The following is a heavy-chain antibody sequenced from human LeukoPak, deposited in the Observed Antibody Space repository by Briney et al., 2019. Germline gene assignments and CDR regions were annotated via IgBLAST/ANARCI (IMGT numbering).Heavy chain of an antibody. CDR3: ARPTYYYDSSGYYTHRVIDY. Sequence: GESLKISCKGSGYSFTSYWIGWVRQMPGKGLEWMGIIYPGDSDTRYSPSFRGQVTISADKSISTAYLQWSSLKASDTAMYYCARPTYYYDSSGYYTHRVIDYWGQGTLVTVSS. CDR1: GYSFTSYW. D-gene: IGHD3-22*01. CDR2: IYPGDSDT. V-gene: IGHV5-51*01. J-gene: IGHJ4*02.